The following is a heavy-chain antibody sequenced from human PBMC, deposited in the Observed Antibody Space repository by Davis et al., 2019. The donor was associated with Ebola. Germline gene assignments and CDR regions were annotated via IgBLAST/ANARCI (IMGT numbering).Heavy chain of an antibody. CDR2: ISAYNGNT. CDR1: GYSFKNYA. Sequence: AASVKVSCKASGYSFKNYAISWVRQAPGQGLEWMGWISAYNGNTKYAQKVQDRITMTTDTSTSTAYMELRSLRSDDTAVYYCATQLTADHWGQGTLVTVSS. J-gene: IGHJ4*02. CDR3: ATQLTADH. D-gene: IGHD4/OR15-4a*01. V-gene: IGHV1-18*01.